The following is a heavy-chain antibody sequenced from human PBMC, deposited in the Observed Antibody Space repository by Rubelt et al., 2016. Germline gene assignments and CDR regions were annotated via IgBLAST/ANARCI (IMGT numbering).Heavy chain of an antibody. CDR2: TSGSGGST. D-gene: IGHD1-7*01. V-gene: IGHV3-23*01. CDR3: AKNSRRELPVDP. J-gene: IGHJ5*02. CDR1: GFTFSNYA. Sequence: EVQLLESGGGLVQPGGSLRLSCAASGFTFSNYAMSWVRQAPGKGLEWVSATSGSGGSTYYADSVKGRFTISRDNSKNTLYLQMNSLRAEDTALYYCAKNSRRELPVDPWGQGTLVTVSS.